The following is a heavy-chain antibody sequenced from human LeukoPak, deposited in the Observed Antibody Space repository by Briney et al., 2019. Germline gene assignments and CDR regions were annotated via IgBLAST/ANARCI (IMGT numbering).Heavy chain of an antibody. CDR2: ISGSGNRT. V-gene: IGHV3-23*01. J-gene: IGHJ4*02. Sequence: GGSLRLSCAASGFTFSSYAMSWVRQAPGKGLEWVSSISGSGNRTYYADSVKGRFTISRDNSKNTLFLQMNSLRAEDTAVYYCVKGSTYSNYPKDGFDYWGQGTLVTVSS. D-gene: IGHD4-11*01. CDR3: VKGSTYSNYPKDGFDY. CDR1: GFTFSSYA.